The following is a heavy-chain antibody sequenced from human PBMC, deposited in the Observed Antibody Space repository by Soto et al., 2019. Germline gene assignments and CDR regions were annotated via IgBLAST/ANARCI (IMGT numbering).Heavy chain of an antibody. CDR3: ARHSRGGYCSSGSCPIDY. Sequence: SETLSLTCTLSGGSIISSSYYWGWIRQPPGKGLEWIGSIYYSGSTYYNPSLKSRVTISVDTSKSQFSLHLSSVTAADTAVYYCARHSRGGYCSSGSCPIDYWGQGILVTVS. J-gene: IGHJ4*02. CDR2: IYYSGST. D-gene: IGHD2-15*01. CDR1: GGSIISSSYY. V-gene: IGHV4-39*01.